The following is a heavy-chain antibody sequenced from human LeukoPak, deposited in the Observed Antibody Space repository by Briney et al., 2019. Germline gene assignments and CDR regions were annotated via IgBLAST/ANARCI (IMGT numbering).Heavy chain of an antibody. J-gene: IGHJ3*02. CDR1: GGSISSSSYY. Sequence: PSETLSLTCTVAGGSISSSSYYWGWIREPPGKGLEWIGSIYYSGSTYYNPTLKSPLTISVDTSKTQFSLELSSVTAADTAVYYCARQADYDILTGYYSPAFDIWGQGTMVTVSS. V-gene: IGHV4-39*01. CDR2: IYYSGST. CDR3: ARQADYDILTGYYSPAFDI. D-gene: IGHD3-9*01.